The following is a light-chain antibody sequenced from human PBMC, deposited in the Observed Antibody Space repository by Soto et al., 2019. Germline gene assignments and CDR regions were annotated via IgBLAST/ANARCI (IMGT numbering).Light chain of an antibody. CDR3: QQTYTTPPWT. Sequence: DIHLTQSPSSLSASVGDRVTISCRATQGIGTYLTWYQQKPGRAPNLLIYDASTLQNGAPSRFSGRASATEFTLTISSLQPEDVGTYFCQQTYTTPPWTFGQGTRVEI. CDR2: DAS. CDR1: QGIGTY. J-gene: IGKJ1*01. V-gene: IGKV1-39*01.